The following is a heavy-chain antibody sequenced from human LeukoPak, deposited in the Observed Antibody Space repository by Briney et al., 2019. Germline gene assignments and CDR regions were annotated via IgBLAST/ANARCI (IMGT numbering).Heavy chain of an antibody. D-gene: IGHD4-17*01. CDR3: ARDSHTARFDY. J-gene: IGHJ4*02. CDR1: GFTFSSYA. CDR2: ISYDGSNK. V-gene: IGHV3-30-3*01. Sequence: PGRSLRLSCAASGFTFSSYAMHWVRQAPGKGLEWVAVISYDGSNKYYADSVKGRFTISRDNSKNTLYLQMNSLRAEDTAVYYCARDSHTARFDYWGQGTLVTVSS.